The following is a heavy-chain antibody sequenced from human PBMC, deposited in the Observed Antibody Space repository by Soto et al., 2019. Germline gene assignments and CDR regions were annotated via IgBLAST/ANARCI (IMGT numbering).Heavy chain of an antibody. V-gene: IGHV4-59*01. CDR3: ARGGLRYFDWSPYYYYGMDV. D-gene: IGHD3-9*01. CDR2: MYYSGST. J-gene: IGHJ6*02. Sequence: PSETLSLTCTVSGGSISSYYWSWIRQPPGKGLEWIGYMYYSGSTNYNPSLKSRVTISVDTSKNQFSLKLSSVTAADTAVYYCARGGLRYFDWSPYYYYGMDVWGQGTTVTVSS. CDR1: GGSISSYY.